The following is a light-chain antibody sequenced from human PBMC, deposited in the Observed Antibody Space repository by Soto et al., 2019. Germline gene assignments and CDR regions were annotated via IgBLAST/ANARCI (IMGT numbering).Light chain of an antibody. V-gene: IGLV2-8*01. CDR3: SSYAGSNIVV. J-gene: IGLJ2*01. CDR1: SSDVGGYNY. Sequence: QSVLTQPPSASGSPGQSVTISCTGTSSDVGGYNYVSWYQQHPGKAPKLMIYEVNKRPSGVPDRFSGSKSGNTASLTVSGLQAEDEADYYRSSYAGSNIVVFGGGTKLTVL. CDR2: EVN.